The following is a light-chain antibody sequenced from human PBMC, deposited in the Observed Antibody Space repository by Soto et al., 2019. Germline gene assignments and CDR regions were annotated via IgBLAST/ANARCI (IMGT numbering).Light chain of an antibody. CDR2: GAS. Sequence: EIVLTQSPGTLSLSPGERATLSCRASQGVSSTSLAWYQQKPGQAPRLLIYGASSRATDIPDRFSGSGSGTDFSLTISRLEPEDFAVYYCQQYGNSPPRYTFGQGTKLEIK. CDR1: QGVSSTS. V-gene: IGKV3-20*01. J-gene: IGKJ2*01. CDR3: QQYGNSPPRYT.